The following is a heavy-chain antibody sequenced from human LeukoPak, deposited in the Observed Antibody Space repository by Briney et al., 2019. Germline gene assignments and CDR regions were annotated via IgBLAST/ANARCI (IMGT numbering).Heavy chain of an antibody. V-gene: IGHV1-18*01. J-gene: IGHJ5*02. Sequence: ASVKVSCKASGYTFTRYGVSWVRQAPGQGLEWMGWISSYNGNRNYAQKFQGRVTMTRDTSTSTVYMELSSLRSEDTAVYYCVRAHLQWFGEFSPFDPWGQGTLVTVSS. D-gene: IGHD3-10*01. CDR2: ISSYNGNR. CDR1: GYTFTRYG. CDR3: VRAHLQWFGEFSPFDP.